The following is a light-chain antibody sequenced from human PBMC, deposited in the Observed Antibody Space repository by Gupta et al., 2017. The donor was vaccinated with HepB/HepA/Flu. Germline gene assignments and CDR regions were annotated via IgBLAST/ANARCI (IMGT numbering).Light chain of an antibody. V-gene: IGLV1-47*02. CDR1: RSNIGLNY. CDR3: SEWADTMTTCYV. CDR2: IHD. Sequence: QSVLTQPPSVSGPPGQRVTISCSGSRSNIGLNYVDWYQQIPGGAQQLRIDIHDQRPSGVPDRFSFSNSGTDDSPAITGLRSEDEAEEDCSEWADTMTTCYVFGGGTKVTVL. J-gene: IGLJ1*01.